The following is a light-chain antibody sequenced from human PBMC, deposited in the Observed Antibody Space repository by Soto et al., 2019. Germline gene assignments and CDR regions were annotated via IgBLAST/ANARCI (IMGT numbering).Light chain of an antibody. J-gene: IGLJ2*01. CDR2: EVS. CDR3: SSYAGSNIVV. Sequence: QSVLTQPPSASGSPGQSVTISCTGTSSDVGGYNYVSWYQQHPGKAPKLMIYEVSKRPSGVPDRFSGSKSGNTASLTVSGLQAADEADYYCSSYAGSNIVVFGGGTKVTVL. CDR1: SSDVGGYNY. V-gene: IGLV2-8*01.